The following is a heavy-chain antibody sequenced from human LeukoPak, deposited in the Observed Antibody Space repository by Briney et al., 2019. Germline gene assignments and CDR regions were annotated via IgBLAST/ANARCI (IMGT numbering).Heavy chain of an antibody. Sequence: SETLSLTCAVYGGSFSGYYRSWIRQPPGKGLEWIGEINHSGSTNYNPSLKSRVTISVDTSKNQFSLKLSSVTAADTAVYYCARGMGYYDSSGYPYWGQGTLVTVSS. CDR3: ARGMGYYDSSGYPY. V-gene: IGHV4-34*01. D-gene: IGHD3-22*01. J-gene: IGHJ4*02. CDR1: GGSFSGYY. CDR2: INHSGST.